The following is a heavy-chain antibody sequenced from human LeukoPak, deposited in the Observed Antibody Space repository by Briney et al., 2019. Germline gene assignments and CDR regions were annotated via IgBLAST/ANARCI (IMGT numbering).Heavy chain of an antibody. CDR2: INPNSGGT. Sequence: GASVKVSRKASGYTFTGYYMHWVRQAPGQGLEWMGWINPNSGGTNYAQKFQGRVTMTRDTSISTAYMELSRLRSDDTAVYYCARGVAGYCSGGSCDPLDYWGQGTLVTVSS. CDR3: ARGVAGYCSGGSCDPLDY. D-gene: IGHD2-15*01. V-gene: IGHV1-2*02. CDR1: GYTFTGYY. J-gene: IGHJ4*02.